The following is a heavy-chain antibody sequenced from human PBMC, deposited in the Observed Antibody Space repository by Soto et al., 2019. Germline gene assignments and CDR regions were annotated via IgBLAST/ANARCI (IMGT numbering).Heavy chain of an antibody. CDR2: IYYSGST. J-gene: IGHJ6*02. Sequence: SETLSLTCTVSGGSISSYYWSWIRQPPGKGLEWIGYIYYSGSTNYNPSLKSRVTISVDTSKNQFSLKLSSVTAADTAVYYCAGYIAAAGMGHYYYYGMDVWGQGTTVTVSS. CDR3: AGYIAAAGMGHYYYYGMDV. V-gene: IGHV4-59*01. CDR1: GGSISSYY. D-gene: IGHD6-13*01.